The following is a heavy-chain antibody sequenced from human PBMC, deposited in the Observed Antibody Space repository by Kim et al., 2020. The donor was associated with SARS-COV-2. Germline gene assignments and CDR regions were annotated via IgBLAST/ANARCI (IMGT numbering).Heavy chain of an antibody. V-gene: IGHV1-18*04. Sequence: ASVKVSCKASGYTFTSYGISWVRQAPGQGLEWMGWISAYNGNTNYAQKLQGRVTMTTDTSTSTAYMELRSLRSDDTAVYYCARDLWERLDSSSWYPDYWGQGTLVTVSS. CDR3: ARDLWERLDSSSWYPDY. J-gene: IGHJ4*02. CDR2: ISAYNGNT. CDR1: GYTFTSYG. D-gene: IGHD6-13*01.